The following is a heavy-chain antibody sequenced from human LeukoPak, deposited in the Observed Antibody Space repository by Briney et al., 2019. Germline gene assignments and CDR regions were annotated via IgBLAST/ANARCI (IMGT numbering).Heavy chain of an antibody. CDR1: GFTFSSYS. Sequence: GGSLKLSGAASGFTFSSYSMNWVRQAPGKGLEWVSSISSSSSYIYYADSVKGRFTISRDNSKNTLYLQMNSLRAEDTAVYYCAKGPKYSSSSGGFDPWGQGTLVTVSS. V-gene: IGHV3-21*01. CDR3: AKGPKYSSSSGGFDP. D-gene: IGHD6-6*01. J-gene: IGHJ5*02. CDR2: ISSSSSYI.